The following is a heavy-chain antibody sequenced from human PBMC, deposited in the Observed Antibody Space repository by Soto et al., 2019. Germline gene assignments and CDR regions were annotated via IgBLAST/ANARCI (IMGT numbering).Heavy chain of an antibody. V-gene: IGHV3-21*01. J-gene: IGHJ4*02. D-gene: IGHD2-8*01. CDR3: ARGGYCTNGVCYPTYYFDY. Sequence: GGSLRLSCAASGFTFSSYSMNWVRQAPGKGLEWVSSISSSSSYIYYADSVKGRFTISRDNAKSSLYLQMNSLRAEDTAVYYCARGGYCTNGVCYPTYYFDYWGQGTLVTVSS. CDR1: GFTFSSYS. CDR2: ISSSSSYI.